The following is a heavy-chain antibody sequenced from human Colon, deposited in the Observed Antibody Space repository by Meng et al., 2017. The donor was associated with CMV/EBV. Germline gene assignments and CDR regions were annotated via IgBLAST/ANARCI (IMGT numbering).Heavy chain of an antibody. J-gene: IGHJ4*02. V-gene: IGHV3-53*01. CDR3: ARDSPHAWD. CDR2: IYIDDST. D-gene: IGHD3-16*01. CDR1: GFPVSSKY. Sequence: EVQLVESGGGLVQPGGSLRLSVAASGFPVSSKYMSWVRQAPGKGLEWVSVIYIDDSTYYADSVEGRFTISRDNSRNTVYLQMNSLRAEDTAVYYCARDSPHAWDWGQGTLVTVSS.